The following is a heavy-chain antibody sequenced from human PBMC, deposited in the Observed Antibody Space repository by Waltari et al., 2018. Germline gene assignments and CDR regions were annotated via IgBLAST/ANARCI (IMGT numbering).Heavy chain of an antibody. CDR2: IRYDGSNK. CDR1: GLPFSSYG. D-gene: IGHD6-13*01. J-gene: IGHJ4*02. CDR3: AKMYSSSWYFDY. Sequence: QLQLVESGGGVVQPGGSLGLSCAAFGLPFSSYGMPWVRQAPGKGLEWVAFIRYDGSNKYYADSVKGRFTISRDNSKNTLYLQMNSLRAEDTAVYYCAKMYSSSWYFDYWGQGTLVTVSS. V-gene: IGHV3-30*02.